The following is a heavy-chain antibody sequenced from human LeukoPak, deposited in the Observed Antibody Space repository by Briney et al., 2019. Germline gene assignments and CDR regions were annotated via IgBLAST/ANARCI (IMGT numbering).Heavy chain of an antibody. D-gene: IGHD5-18*01. CDR1: GGSFSGYY. CDR3: AAGVDSYGYV. Sequence: PETLCLTCAVYGGSFSGYYWSWIRQPPGKGLEWIGEINHSGSTNYNPSLKSRVTISVDTSKNQFSLKLSSVTAADTAVYYCAAGVDSYGYVWGQGTLVTVSS. CDR2: INHSGST. V-gene: IGHV4-34*01. J-gene: IGHJ4*02.